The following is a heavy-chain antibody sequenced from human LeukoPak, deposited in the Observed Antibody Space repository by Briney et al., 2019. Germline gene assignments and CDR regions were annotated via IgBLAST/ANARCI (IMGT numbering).Heavy chain of an antibody. J-gene: IGHJ3*02. CDR3: ARDNGGWYASLTDAFDI. CDR2: ISGSGGST. D-gene: IGHD6-19*01. CDR1: GFTFSSYA. Sequence: RPGGSLRLSCAASGFTFSSYAMSWVRQAPGKGLEWVSAISGSGGSTYYADSVKGRFTISRDNSKNTLYLQMNSLRAEDTAVYYCARDNGGWYASLTDAFDIWGQGTMVTVSS. V-gene: IGHV3-23*01.